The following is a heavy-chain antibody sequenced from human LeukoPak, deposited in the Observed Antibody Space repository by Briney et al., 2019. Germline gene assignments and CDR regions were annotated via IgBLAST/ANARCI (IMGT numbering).Heavy chain of an antibody. D-gene: IGHD6-19*01. CDR2: INPNSGGT. Sequence: ASVKVSCKASGYTFTGYYMHWVRQAPGQGLEWMGWINPNSGGTNYAQKFQGRVTMTRDTSISTAYVELSRLRSDDTAVYYCARDLKAYSSGWYYFDYWGQGTLVTVSS. CDR1: GYTFTGYY. CDR3: ARDLKAYSSGWYYFDY. V-gene: IGHV1-2*02. J-gene: IGHJ4*02.